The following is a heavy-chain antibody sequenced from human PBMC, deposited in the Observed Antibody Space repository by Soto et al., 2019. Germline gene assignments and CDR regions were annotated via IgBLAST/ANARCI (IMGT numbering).Heavy chain of an antibody. D-gene: IGHD1-26*01. CDR1: GFTFGIYG. Sequence: QVQLVESGGGVVQPGRSLRLSCAASGFTFGIYGMHWVRQAPGKGLEWVAVIWYDGSNKYHADSVKGRFTISRDNSKNTVYLQMNSLRAEDTAVYYCARATSGSFDALDMWGQGTMVNVSS. V-gene: IGHV3-33*01. CDR3: ARATSGSFDALDM. J-gene: IGHJ3*02. CDR2: IWYDGSNK.